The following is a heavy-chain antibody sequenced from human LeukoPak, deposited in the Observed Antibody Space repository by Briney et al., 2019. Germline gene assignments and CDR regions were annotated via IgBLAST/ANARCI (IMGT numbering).Heavy chain of an antibody. CDR2: INENGDIA. CDR3: AKASWEPNFDY. CDR1: GFTFDDYA. Sequence: GGSLRLSCAASGFTFDDYAMHWVRQGPGKSLEWVSLINENGDIAYYGDSVRGRFTVSRDNAKNSLYLQMNSLTTEDTALYYCAKASWEPNFDYWGQGTLVTVSS. V-gene: IGHV3-43*02. D-gene: IGHD1-26*01. J-gene: IGHJ4*02.